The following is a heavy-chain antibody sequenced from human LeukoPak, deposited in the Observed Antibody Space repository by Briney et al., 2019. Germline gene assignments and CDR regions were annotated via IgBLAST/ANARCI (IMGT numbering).Heavy chain of an antibody. J-gene: IGHJ6*03. V-gene: IGHV4-59*01. CDR1: GGSISPFY. Sequence: LDNLSLTCTVPGGSISPFYFNGIRQPPGKGLEWIGYISYSGKNNYNPSLKSRATISVDPSKNQFSLKLSSVTAADTAVYYCASGFGRDEKIYSNYPHYYYYMDVWGKGATVTVSS. CDR3: ASGFGRDEKIYSNYPHYYYYMDV. CDR2: ISYSGKN. D-gene: IGHD4-11*01.